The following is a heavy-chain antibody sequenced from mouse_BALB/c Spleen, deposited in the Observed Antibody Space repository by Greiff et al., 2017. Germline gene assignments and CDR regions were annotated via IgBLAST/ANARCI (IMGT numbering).Heavy chain of an antibody. CDR1: GFTFNTYA. CDR2: IRSKSNNYAT. D-gene: IGHD2-2*01. CDR3: VRGAYGYDDAMDY. J-gene: IGHJ4*01. Sequence: EVQLVESGGGLVQPKGSLKLSCAASGFTFNTYAMHWVCQAPGKGLEWVARIRSKSNNYATYYADSVKDRFTISRDDSQSMLYLQMNNLKTEDTAMYYCVRGAYGYDDAMDYWGQGTSVTVSS. V-gene: IGHV10-3*03.